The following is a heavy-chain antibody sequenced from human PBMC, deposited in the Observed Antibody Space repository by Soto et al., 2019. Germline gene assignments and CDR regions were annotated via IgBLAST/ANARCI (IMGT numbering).Heavy chain of an antibody. CDR3: ASNYDSSGYYYSHPYY. Sequence: GVSLRLSCAASGFTFSSYSMNWVRQAPGKGLEWVSSISSSSSYIYYADSVKGRFTISRDNAKNSLYLQMNSLRAEDTAVYYCASNYDSSGYYYSHPYYWGQGTLVTVSS. D-gene: IGHD3-22*01. J-gene: IGHJ4*02. CDR2: ISSSSSYI. CDR1: GFTFSSYS. V-gene: IGHV3-21*01.